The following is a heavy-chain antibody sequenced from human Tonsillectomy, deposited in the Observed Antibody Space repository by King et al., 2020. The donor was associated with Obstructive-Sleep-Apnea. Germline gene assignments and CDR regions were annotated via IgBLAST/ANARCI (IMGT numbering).Heavy chain of an antibody. CDR2: ISPYSGNT. CDR3: ARGKYSRSSLDY. D-gene: IGHD6-6*01. V-gene: IGHV1-18*04. J-gene: IGHJ4*02. CDR1: GYTFNSYN. Sequence: QLVQSGAEVKKPGASVKVSCKASGYTFNSYNISWVRQAPGQGLEWMGWISPYSGNTNYAQKIQGRVTMTTATSTNTAYMELRSLRSDDTAVYYCARGKYSRSSLDYWGQGTLVTVSS.